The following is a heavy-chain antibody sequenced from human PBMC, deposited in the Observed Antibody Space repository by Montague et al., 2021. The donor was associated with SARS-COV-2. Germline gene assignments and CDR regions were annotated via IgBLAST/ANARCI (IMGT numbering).Heavy chain of an antibody. V-gene: IGHV4-31*03. Sequence: TLSLTCTVSGGSITSGGYYWTWIRQHPGKVLEWIGYIYHTGSTYYNPSLQSRLRTSVDTSKNEFSLTLTSVTAADTAIYYCARYRGWGSRGAGYIDLWGRSTLVTVSS. CDR3: ARYRGWGSRGAGYIDL. CDR2: IYHTGST. J-gene: IGHJ2*01. CDR1: GGSITSGGYY. D-gene: IGHD2-21*01.